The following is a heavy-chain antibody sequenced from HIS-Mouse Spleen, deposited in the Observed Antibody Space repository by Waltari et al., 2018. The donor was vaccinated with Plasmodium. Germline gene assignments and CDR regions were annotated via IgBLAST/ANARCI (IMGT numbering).Heavy chain of an antibody. J-gene: IGHJ3*02. V-gene: IGHV4-38-2*02. Sequence: QVQLQESGPGLVKPSETLSLTCTVSGYSISSGYYWGWIRQPPGKGLEWIGGIYHSGRTYYNPSLKSRVTISVDTSKNQFSLKLSAVTAADTAVYYCARVVGGGTGRHAFDIWGQGTMVTVSS. CDR3: ARVVGGGTGRHAFDI. D-gene: IGHD1-1*01. CDR2: IYHSGRT. CDR1: GYSISSGYY.